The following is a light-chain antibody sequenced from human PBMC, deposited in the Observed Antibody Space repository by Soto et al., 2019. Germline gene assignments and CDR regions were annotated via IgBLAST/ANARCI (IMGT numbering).Light chain of an antibody. Sequence: QSALTQPASVSGSPGQSITISCTGTSSDVGGYNYVSWYQPHPGKAPKLMIYEVSNRPSGVSNRFSGSKSGNTASLTISWLQAADEAAYYCSSYTSSSTVVFGGGTKLTVL. CDR2: EVS. J-gene: IGLJ2*01. CDR1: SSDVGGYNY. CDR3: SSYTSSSTVV. V-gene: IGLV2-14*01.